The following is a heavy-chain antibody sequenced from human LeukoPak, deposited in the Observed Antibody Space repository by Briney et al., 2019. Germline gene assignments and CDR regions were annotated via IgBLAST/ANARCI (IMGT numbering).Heavy chain of an antibody. CDR2: IRDTTSPK. Sequence: PGGSLRLSCAGSGFTFSSFSMTWVRQAPGKGLEWISYIRDTTSPKYYADSVKGRFTVSRDNAKNSLYLQMNSLTAEDTAVYYCGRGGSTGSWFNYWGQGTLVTVSS. J-gene: IGHJ4*02. V-gene: IGHV3-48*01. CDR3: GRGGSTGSWFNY. D-gene: IGHD6-13*01. CDR1: GFTFSSFS.